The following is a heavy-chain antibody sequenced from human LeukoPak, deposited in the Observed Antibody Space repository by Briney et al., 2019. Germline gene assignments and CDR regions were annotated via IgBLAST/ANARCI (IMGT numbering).Heavy chain of an antibody. D-gene: IGHD6-13*01. CDR1: GFTFSTYA. V-gene: IGHV3-23*01. Sequence: GGSLRLSCAASGFTFSTYAMSWVRQAPGKGLEWVSAITGSGGSTYYADSVKGRFTSSRDNSKNTLYLQMNSLRAEDAAVYYCAKDLEPETHSRDNFDYWGQGTLIIGSS. J-gene: IGHJ4*02. CDR3: AKDLEPETHSRDNFDY. CDR2: ITGSGGST.